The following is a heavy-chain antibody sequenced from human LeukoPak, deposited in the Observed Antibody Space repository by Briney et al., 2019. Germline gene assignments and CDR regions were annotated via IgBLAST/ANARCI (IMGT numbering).Heavy chain of an antibody. CDR2: ISGSGGST. CDR1: GFTFSNAW. V-gene: IGHV3-23*01. Sequence: PGGSLRLSCAASGFTFSNAWMSWVRQAPGKGLEWASAISGSGGSTYYADSVKGRFTISRDNSKNTLYLQMNSLRAEDTAVYYCAKPFMVRGVIDYWGQGTLVTVSS. J-gene: IGHJ4*02. CDR3: AKPFMVRGVIDY. D-gene: IGHD3-10*01.